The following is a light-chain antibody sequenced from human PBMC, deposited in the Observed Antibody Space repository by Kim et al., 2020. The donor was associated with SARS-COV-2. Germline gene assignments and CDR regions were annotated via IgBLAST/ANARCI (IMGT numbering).Light chain of an antibody. CDR2: GAS. V-gene: IGKV3-20*01. Sequence: EIVLTQSPGTLSLSPGERATLSCRASQSVSSSYLAWYQHRPGQAPRLLMSGASTRATSIPDRCSGSGSGTDFPLTISRLEPEDFAVYYCQQYGSSPPTFGRGTKVDI. J-gene: IGKJ1*01. CDR1: QSVSSSY. CDR3: QQYGSSPPT.